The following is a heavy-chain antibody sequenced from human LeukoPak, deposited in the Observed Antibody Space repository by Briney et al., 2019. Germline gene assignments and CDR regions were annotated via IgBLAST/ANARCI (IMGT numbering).Heavy chain of an antibody. CDR1: GFTFSKYW. CDR2: IKPDGSEK. CDR3: ARGDYYDSSGPDY. Sequence: GGSLRLSCAVSGFTFSKYWMNWVRQAPGKGLEWVANIKPDGSEKYYVDSVKGRFTISRDNAKNSLYLQMNSLRAEDTAVYYCARGDYYDSSGPDYWGQGTLVTVSS. J-gene: IGHJ4*02. D-gene: IGHD3-22*01. V-gene: IGHV3-7*04.